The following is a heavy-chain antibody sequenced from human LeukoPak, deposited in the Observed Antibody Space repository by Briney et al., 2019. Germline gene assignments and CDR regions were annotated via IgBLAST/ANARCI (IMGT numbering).Heavy chain of an antibody. Sequence: PGGSLRLSCAASGFTFSDYYMSWIRQAPGKGLEWVSYIISSGSTIYYADSVKGRFTISRYNAKNSLYLQMNILRAEDTAVYYCAREATSGSYFTDYWGQGTLVTVSS. J-gene: IGHJ4*02. D-gene: IGHD3-22*01. CDR3: AREATSGSYFTDY. CDR2: IISSGSTI. V-gene: IGHV3-11*04. CDR1: GFTFSDYY.